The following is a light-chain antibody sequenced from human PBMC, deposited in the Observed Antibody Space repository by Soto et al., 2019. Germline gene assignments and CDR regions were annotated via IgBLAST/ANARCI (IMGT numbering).Light chain of an antibody. J-gene: IGKJ5*01. CDR1: QSVGSN. CDR2: DAS. CDR3: QQRSRWPIT. Sequence: EIRMTQSPGTLSVSPGERATLSGRASQSVGSNLAWYQQKPGQTPRLLIYDASTRATGIPARFSGSGSGTDFTLTISSLEPADFAVYYCQQRSRWPITFGQGTRLEI. V-gene: IGKV3-11*01.